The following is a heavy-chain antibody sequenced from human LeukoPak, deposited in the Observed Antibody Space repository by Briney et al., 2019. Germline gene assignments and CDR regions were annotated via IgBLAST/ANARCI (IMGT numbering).Heavy chain of an antibody. D-gene: IGHD6-13*01. J-gene: IGHJ2*01. Sequence: GGSLRLSCAASGFTVSSNYMSWVRQAPGKGLEWVSVIYSGGSTDYADSVKGRFTISKDNAKNTMYLQMNSLRAEDTAVYYCARPAAANWYFDLWGRGTLVTVSS. V-gene: IGHV3-66*04. CDR1: GFTVSSNY. CDR3: ARPAAANWYFDL. CDR2: IYSGGST.